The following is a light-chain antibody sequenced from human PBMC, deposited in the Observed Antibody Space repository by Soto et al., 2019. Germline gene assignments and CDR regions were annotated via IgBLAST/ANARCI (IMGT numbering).Light chain of an antibody. CDR1: QSVLYSSNNKNY. V-gene: IGKV4-1*01. Sequence: DIVMTQSPDSLAVSLGERATINCKSSQSVLYSSNNKNYLAWYQQKPGQPPKLLIYWASTRESGVPDRFSGSGSGTDFTLTISSLQAEDVAVYCCQQYYSPWTFGQGTKVELK. J-gene: IGKJ1*01. CDR2: WAS. CDR3: QQYYSPWT.